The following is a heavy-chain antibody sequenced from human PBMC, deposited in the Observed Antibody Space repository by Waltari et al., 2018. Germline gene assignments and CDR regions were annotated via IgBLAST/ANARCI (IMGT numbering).Heavy chain of an antibody. V-gene: IGHV4-39*01. D-gene: IGHD3-16*01. CDR3: ARRWGGRLGPNKDRPPFDY. J-gene: IGHJ4*02. CDR2: VHSTGNT. CDR1: GDSITPDSYY. Sequence: QLQLQESGPRLVKPSEPLSLTCSVPGDSITPDSYYWGWIRQSPGKTLEWIGSVHSTGNTYYNPSLKSRLSISIDASKNQFSLNLTSVTTADTATYFCARRWGGRLGPNKDRPPFDYWGQGTLVTVSS.